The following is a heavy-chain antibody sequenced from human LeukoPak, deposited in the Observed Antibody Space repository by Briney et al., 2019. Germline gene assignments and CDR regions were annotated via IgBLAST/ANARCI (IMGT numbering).Heavy chain of an antibody. CDR2: ISYDGSNK. J-gene: IGHJ5*02. CDR3: ARGAVRGVIITKRGYNWFDP. V-gene: IGHV3-30*16. Sequence: GGSLRLSCAASGFTFSSYAMHWVRQAPGKGLEWVAVISYDGSNKYYADSVKGRFTISRDNAKNTLYLQMNSLRAEDTAVYYCARGAVRGVIITKRGYNWFDPWGQGTLVTVSS. CDR1: GFTFSSYA. D-gene: IGHD3-10*01.